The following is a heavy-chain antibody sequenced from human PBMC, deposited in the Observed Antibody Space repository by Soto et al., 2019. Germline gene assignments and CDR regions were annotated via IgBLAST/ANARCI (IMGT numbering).Heavy chain of an antibody. CDR3: ARSEMGYRNGYYYFGMDV. V-gene: IGHV3-30-3*01. D-gene: IGHD5-18*01. CDR1: GFTFNYYA. Sequence: QVQLVESGGGVVQPGRSLRLYCAASGFTFNYYAMHWVRQAPGKGLEWVAVISNDGGNKYYADSVQGRFTISRDNSKNTLDLQMNSLRAEDTAVYYCARSEMGYRNGYYYFGMDVWGQGTTVTVSS. CDR2: ISNDGGNK. J-gene: IGHJ6*02.